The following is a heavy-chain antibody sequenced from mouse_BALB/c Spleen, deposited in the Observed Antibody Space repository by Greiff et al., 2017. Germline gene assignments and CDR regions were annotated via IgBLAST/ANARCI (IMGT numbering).Heavy chain of an antibody. J-gene: IGHJ4*01. CDR1: GYTFTSYV. CDR3: ARQGGTTVVATVYYAMDY. V-gene: IGHV1-14*01. Sequence: EVKLQQSGPELVKPGASVKMSCKASGYTFTSYVMHWVKQKPGQGLEWIGYINPYNDGTKYNEKFKGKATLTSDKSSSTAYMELSSLTSEDSAVYYCARQGGTTVVATVYYAMDYWGQGTSVTVSS. D-gene: IGHD1-1*01. CDR2: INPYNDGT.